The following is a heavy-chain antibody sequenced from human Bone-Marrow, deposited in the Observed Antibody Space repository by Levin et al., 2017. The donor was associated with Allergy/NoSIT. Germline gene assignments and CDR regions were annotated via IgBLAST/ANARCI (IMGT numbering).Heavy chain of an antibody. V-gene: IGHV4-38-2*01. J-gene: IGHJ4*02. CDR2: TYYGGST. Sequence: GSLRLSCAVSGYSVTSGYYWGWIRQPPGKGLEWIGSTYYGGSTYYNPSLKSRVTLSVDTSQNQFSLKLTSVTAADTAVYFCARAGGHYPFDYWGQGALVTVSS. CDR1: GYSVTSGYY. CDR3: ARAGGHYPFDY. D-gene: IGHD2-15*01.